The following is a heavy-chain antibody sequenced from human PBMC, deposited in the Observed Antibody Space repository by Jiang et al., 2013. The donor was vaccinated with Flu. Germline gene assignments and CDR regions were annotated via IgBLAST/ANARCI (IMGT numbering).Heavy chain of an antibody. Sequence: QLLESGGGLVQPGGSLRLSCAASGFTFSSYAMSWVRQAPGKGLEWVSAISGSGGGTHYVDSVKGRFTISRDNSENTLYLQMDSLRAEDTAIYYCAKDKVGAGAEGLDYWGQGTLVTVSS. CDR1: GFTFSSYA. J-gene: IGHJ4*02. D-gene: IGHD1-26*01. V-gene: IGHV3-23*01. CDR3: AKDKVGAGAEGLDY. CDR2: ISGSGGGT.